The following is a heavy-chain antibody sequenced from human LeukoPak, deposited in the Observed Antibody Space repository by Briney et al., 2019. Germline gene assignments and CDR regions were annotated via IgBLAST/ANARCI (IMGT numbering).Heavy chain of an antibody. CDR1: GYTFTSYG. J-gene: IGHJ3*02. D-gene: IGHD1-26*01. Sequence: ASVKVSCKASGYTFTSYGISWVRQAPGQGLEWMGWISAYNGNINYAQKFQGRVTMTTDTSTSTAYMELRSLRSDDTAVYYCARRSRVGATRKDDAFDIWGQGTMVTVPS. V-gene: IGHV1-18*01. CDR3: ARRSRVGATRKDDAFDI. CDR2: ISAYNGNI.